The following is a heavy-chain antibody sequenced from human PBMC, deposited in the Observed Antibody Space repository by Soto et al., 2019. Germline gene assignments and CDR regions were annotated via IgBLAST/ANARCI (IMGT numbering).Heavy chain of an antibody. V-gene: IGHV5-51*01. J-gene: IGHJ6*02. CDR2: IYPGASDT. CDR1: GFSFTSYW. CDR3: ARVIAAAGPRFYYYYYGMDV. Sequence: PGESLKISCKGSGFSFTSYWIGWVRQIPWKGLEWMGIIYPGASDTRYSPSFQGQVTISADESISTAYLQWSSLKASDTAMYYCARVIAAAGPRFYYYYYGMDVWGQGTTVTVSS. D-gene: IGHD6-13*01.